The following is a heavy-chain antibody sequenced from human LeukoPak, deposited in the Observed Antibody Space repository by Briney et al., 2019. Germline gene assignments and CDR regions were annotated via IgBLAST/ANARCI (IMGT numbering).Heavy chain of an antibody. J-gene: IGHJ4*02. CDR2: IIPIFGTA. Sequence: SVKVSCKASGGTFSSYAISWVRQAPGQGLEWMGGIIPIFGTANYAQKFQGRVTITTDESTSTAYMELSSLRSEDTAVYYCARGRPIAAAGTDWGQGTLVTVSS. CDR1: GGTFSSYA. CDR3: ARGRPIAAAGTD. V-gene: IGHV1-69*05. D-gene: IGHD6-13*01.